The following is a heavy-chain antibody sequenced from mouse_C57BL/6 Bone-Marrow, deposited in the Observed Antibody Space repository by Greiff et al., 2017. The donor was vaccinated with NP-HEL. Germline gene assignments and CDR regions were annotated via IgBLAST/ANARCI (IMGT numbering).Heavy chain of an antibody. D-gene: IGHD1-1*01. V-gene: IGHV1-81*01. Sequence: VQLQQSGAELARPGASVKLSCKASGYTFTSYGISWVKQRTGQGLEWIGEIYPRSGNTYYNEKFKGKATLTADTSSSTAYMELRSLTSEDSAVYFCARNPNGSGRFAYWGQGTLVTVSA. J-gene: IGHJ3*01. CDR1: GYTFTSYG. CDR3: ARNPNGSGRFAY. CDR2: IYPRSGNT.